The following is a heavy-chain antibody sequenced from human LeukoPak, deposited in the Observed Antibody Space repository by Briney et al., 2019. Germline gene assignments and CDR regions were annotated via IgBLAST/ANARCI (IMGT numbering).Heavy chain of an antibody. CDR1: GYTFTGYY. D-gene: IGHD3-9*01. CDR2: INPNSGGT. V-gene: IGHV1-2*02. CDR3: ARTGYYGYYYYMDV. Sequence: ASVKVSCKASGYTFTGYYMHWVRQAPGQGLEWMGWINPNSGGTNYAQKFQGRVTMTRNTSISTAYMELSSLRSEDTAVYYCARTGYYGYYYYMDVWGKGTAVTISS. J-gene: IGHJ6*03.